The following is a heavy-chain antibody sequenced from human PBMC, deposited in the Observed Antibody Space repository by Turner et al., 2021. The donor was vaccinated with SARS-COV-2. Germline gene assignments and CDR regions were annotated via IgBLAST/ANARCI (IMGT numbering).Heavy chain of an antibody. J-gene: IGHJ5*02. Sequence: QVQLVESGGGVVQPGRSLRLSWAASGFTFSRYGMHWVRQAPGKGLEWVAVISYDGSNKYYGDSVKGRFTISRDNSKNTVYLQMNSLRAEDTAVYYCAKDLGQLDWFDPWGQGTLVTVSS. CDR2: ISYDGSNK. D-gene: IGHD6-6*01. CDR3: AKDLGQLDWFDP. CDR1: GFTFSRYG. V-gene: IGHV3-30*18.